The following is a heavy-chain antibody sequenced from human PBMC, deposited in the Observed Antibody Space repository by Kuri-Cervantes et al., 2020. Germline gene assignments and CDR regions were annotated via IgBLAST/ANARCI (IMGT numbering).Heavy chain of an antibody. CDR3: AKDRGYSYDAYYYGMDV. CDR1: GFTFSSYS. Sequence: GESLKISCAASGFTFSSYSMNWVRQAPGKGLEWVSSISSSSSYIYYADSVKGRFTISRDNAKNSLYLQMNSLRAEDTALYYCAKDRGYSYDAYYYGMDVWGQGTTVTVSS. V-gene: IGHV3-21*04. J-gene: IGHJ6*02. CDR2: ISSSSSYI. D-gene: IGHD5-18*01.